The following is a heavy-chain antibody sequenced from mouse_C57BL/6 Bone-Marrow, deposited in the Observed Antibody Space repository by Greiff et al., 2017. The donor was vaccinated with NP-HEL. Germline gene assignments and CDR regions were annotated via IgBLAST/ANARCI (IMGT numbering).Heavy chain of an antibody. CDR3: ARAWDYGSSFYYFDY. CDR1: GYTFTSYG. J-gene: IGHJ2*01. CDR2: IYPRSGNT. Sequence: VKLVESGAELARPGASVKLSCKASGYTFTSYGISWVKQRTGQGLEWIGEIYPRSGNTYYNEKFKGKATLTADKSSSTAYMELRSLTSEDTAVYYCARAWDYGSSFYYFDYWGQGTTLTVSS. V-gene: IGHV1-81*01. D-gene: IGHD1-1*01.